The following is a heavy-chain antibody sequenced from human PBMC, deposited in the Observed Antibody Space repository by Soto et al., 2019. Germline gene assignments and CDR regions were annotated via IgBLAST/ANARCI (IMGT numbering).Heavy chain of an antibody. V-gene: IGHV5-51*01. CDR1: GYRFTSYW. CDR3: ATSRQEILTVYYSAILAY. D-gene: IGHD3-9*01. Sequence: PGGSLKISCMGSGYRFTSYWICWVRQVPGKGLKWMGIIYPGDSDTRYSPSFQGQVTNSADKSISTAYLQWSSLKSSYTAMYYCATSRQEILTVYYSAILAYWGQGTLVTVSS. J-gene: IGHJ4*02. CDR2: IYPGDSDT.